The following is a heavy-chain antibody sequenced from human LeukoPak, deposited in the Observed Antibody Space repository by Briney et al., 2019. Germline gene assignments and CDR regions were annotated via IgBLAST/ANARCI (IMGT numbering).Heavy chain of an antibody. CDR1: GGSISSYY. J-gene: IGHJ4*02. V-gene: IGHV4-59*12. D-gene: IGHD3-22*01. CDR2: ISYSGST. Sequence: SETLSLTCTVSGGSISSYYWSWIRQPPGKGLEWIGYISYSGSTNHNPSLKSRVTTSVDTSKNQFSLKLSSVTAADTAVYYCARDPYDSSGYYVGGYWGQGTLVTVSS. CDR3: ARDPYDSSGYYVGGY.